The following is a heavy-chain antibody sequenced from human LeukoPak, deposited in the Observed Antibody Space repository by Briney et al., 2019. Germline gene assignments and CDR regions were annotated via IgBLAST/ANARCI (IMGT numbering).Heavy chain of an antibody. Sequence: GGSLRLSCAASGFILSGSGIHWVRQASGKGLEWVGRIRSNSNNYATSYAASVKGRFTVSRDDSKNTAYLTMNSLETEDTAIYYCTRLDEAADGFVRGAVTRACDIWGQGTMVTVSS. CDR1: GFILSGSG. J-gene: IGHJ3*02. CDR3: TRLDEAADGFVRGAVTRACDI. D-gene: IGHD3-10*01. CDR2: IRSNSNNYAT. V-gene: IGHV3-73*01.